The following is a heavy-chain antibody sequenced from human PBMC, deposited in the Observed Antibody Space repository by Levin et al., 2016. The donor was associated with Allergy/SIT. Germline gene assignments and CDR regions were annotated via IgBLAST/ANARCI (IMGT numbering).Heavy chain of an antibody. J-gene: IGHJ6*02. Sequence: VRQMPGKGLEWMGRIDPSDSYTNYSPSFQGHVTISADKSISTAYLQWSSLKASDTAMYYCATYSNPGSVEKYYYYGMDVWGQGTTVTVSS. V-gene: IGHV5-10-1*01. CDR3: ATYSNPGSVEKYYYYGMDV. CDR2: IDPSDSYT. D-gene: IGHD4-11*01.